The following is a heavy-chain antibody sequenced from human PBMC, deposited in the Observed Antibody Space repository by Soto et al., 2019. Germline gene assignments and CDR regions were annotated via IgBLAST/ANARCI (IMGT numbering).Heavy chain of an antibody. V-gene: IGHV1-2*04. D-gene: IGHD3-22*01. CDR3: ARGASMGSGYCPFDY. CDR1: GYTFTSYA. Sequence: SVKVSCKASGYTFTSYAMHWVRQAPGQGLEWMGWINPNSGGTNYAQKFQGWVTMTRDTSISTAYMEPSRLRSDDTAVYYCARGASMGSGYCPFDYWGQGTLVTVS. CDR2: INPNSGGT. J-gene: IGHJ4*02.